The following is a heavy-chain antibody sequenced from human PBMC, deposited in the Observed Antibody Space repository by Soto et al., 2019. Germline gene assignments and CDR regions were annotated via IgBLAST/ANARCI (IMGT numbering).Heavy chain of an antibody. V-gene: IGHV4-59*01. CDR1: GGSISSYY. CDR2: LSYIGST. CDR3: ARYNGESGFDC. Sequence: SETLSLTCTVSGGSISSYYWSWIRQPPGKGLEWIGYLSYIGSTDYSPSLKSRVTISIDTSKNQFSLKMSSVTAADTAIYFCARYNGESGFDCWGQGALVTVSS. J-gene: IGHJ4*02. D-gene: IGHD3-10*01.